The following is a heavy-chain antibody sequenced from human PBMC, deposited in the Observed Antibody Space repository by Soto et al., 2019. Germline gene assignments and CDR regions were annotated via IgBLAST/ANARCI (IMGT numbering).Heavy chain of an antibody. CDR2: INTGNGDT. CDR3: ASGNCGYICYHDY. CDR1: GYTFTSYL. J-gene: IGHJ4*02. V-gene: IGHV1-3*04. Sequence: QVQLVQSGAEVKKPGASVKVSCKTSGYTFTSYLIYWVRQAPGQRLEWMGWINTGNGDTKYSQKFQGRVTITRDTSASTAYMELSSLTSEDTAVYYCASGNCGYICYHDYWGQGTLVTVSS. D-gene: IGHD5-12*01.